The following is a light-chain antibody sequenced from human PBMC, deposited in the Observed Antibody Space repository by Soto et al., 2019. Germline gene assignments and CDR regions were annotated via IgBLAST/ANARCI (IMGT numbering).Light chain of an antibody. V-gene: IGKV3-11*01. CDR3: QQRSNWRIT. CDR2: DAS. CDR1: QTVRNNY. Sequence: EFVLTQSRGTLSLSPGERATLSCRASQTVRNNYLAWYQQKPGQAPRLLIYDASNRATGIPARFSGSGSGTDFTLTISSLEPEDFAVYYCQQRSNWRITFGQGTRLEIK. J-gene: IGKJ5*01.